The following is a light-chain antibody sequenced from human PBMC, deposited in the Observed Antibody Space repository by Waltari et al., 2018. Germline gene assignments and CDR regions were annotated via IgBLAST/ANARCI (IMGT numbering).Light chain of an antibody. J-gene: IGKJ4*01. V-gene: IGKV1-12*01. CDR2: DAS. Sequence: DIQMTQSPSSVSASVGDRVIITCRASQDISRVLAWYEQTPGKAPKFLIYDASTLQSGVPSRFSGTGSGTEFTLTISSLQPEDFATYYCQHGNTFPLTFGGGTKVEIK. CDR3: QHGNTFPLT. CDR1: QDISRV.